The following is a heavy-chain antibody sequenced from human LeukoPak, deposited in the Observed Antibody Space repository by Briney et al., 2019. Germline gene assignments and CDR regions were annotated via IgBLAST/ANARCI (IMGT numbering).Heavy chain of an antibody. J-gene: IGHJ5*02. CDR2: INHSGST. CDR1: GGSFSGYY. Sequence: KPSETLSLTCAVYGGSFSGYYWSWIRQPPGKGLEWIGEINHSGSTNYNPSLKSRVTISVDTSKNQFSLKLSSVTAADTAVYYCARDAMYYDILTGYNWFDPWGQGTLVTVSS. D-gene: IGHD3-9*01. CDR3: ARDAMYYDILTGYNWFDP. V-gene: IGHV4-34*01.